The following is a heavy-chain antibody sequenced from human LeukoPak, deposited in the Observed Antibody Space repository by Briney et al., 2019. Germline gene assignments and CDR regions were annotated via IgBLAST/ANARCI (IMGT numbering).Heavy chain of an antibody. CDR2: ISSSSSYI. CDR1: GFTFSSYS. Sequence: GGSLRLSCAASGFTFSSYSMNWVRQAPGKGLEWVSSISSSSSYIYYADSVKGRFTISRDNAKNSLYLQMNSLRAEDTAVYYCAKFIAAAVYYYYYYMDVWGKGTTVTVSS. D-gene: IGHD6-13*01. J-gene: IGHJ6*03. CDR3: AKFIAAAVYYYYYYMDV. V-gene: IGHV3-21*04.